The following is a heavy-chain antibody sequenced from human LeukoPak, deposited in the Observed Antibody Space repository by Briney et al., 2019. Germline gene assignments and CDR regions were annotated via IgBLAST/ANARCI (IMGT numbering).Heavy chain of an antibody. CDR1: GGSISSYY. D-gene: IGHD1-26*01. V-gene: IGHV4-59*01. CDR3: ARGTGGSYEYYFDY. CDR2: IYYSGST. J-gene: IGHJ4*02. Sequence: SETLSLTCTVSGGSISSYYWSWIRQPPGKGLEWIGYIYYSGSTNYNPSLKSRVTISVDTSKNQFSLKLSSVTAADTAVYYCARGTGGSYEYYFDYWGQGTLVTASS.